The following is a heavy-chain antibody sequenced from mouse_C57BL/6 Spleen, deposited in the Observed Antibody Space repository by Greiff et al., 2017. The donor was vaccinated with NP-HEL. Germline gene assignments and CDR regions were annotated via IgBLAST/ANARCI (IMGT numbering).Heavy chain of an antibody. D-gene: IGHD1-1*01. CDR2: IYPGDGDT. CDR1: GYAFSSYW. V-gene: IGHV1-80*01. Sequence: VHLVESGAELVKPGASVKISCKASGYAFSSYWMNWVKQRPGKGLEWIGQIYPGDGDTNYNGKFKGKATLTADKSSSTAYMQLSSLTSEDSAVYFCATYGSGDWYFDVWGTGTTVTVSS. CDR3: ATYGSGDWYFDV. J-gene: IGHJ1*03.